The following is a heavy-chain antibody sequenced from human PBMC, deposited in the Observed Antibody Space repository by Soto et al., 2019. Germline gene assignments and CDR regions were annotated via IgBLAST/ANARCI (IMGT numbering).Heavy chain of an antibody. CDR1: GFILSDHY. V-gene: IGHV3-72*01. D-gene: IGHD2-21*02. CDR3: VRVQRAFYYDY. CDR2: TRNKANNYTT. Sequence: EVQLVESGGGLVQPGGSLRLSCAGSGFILSDHYMDWVRQAPGKGLEWVGRTRNKANNYTTIYAASVKGRFTISSDDSKNSLNLQMNSLKTEDTAVYYCVRVQRAFYYDYWGQGTLVTVSS. J-gene: IGHJ4*02.